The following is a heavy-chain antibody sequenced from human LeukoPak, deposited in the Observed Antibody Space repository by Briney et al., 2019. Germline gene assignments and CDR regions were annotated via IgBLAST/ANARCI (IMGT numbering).Heavy chain of an antibody. Sequence: ASVKVSCKASGYGFTGYYMHWVRQAPGQGLEWMGWIKPNSGDTNYAQRFHGRVTLTRDTSITTAYMELSRLRSDDTAVYYCARESVGSGYGSHFVDYWGQGTLVTVSS. CDR2: IKPNSGDT. J-gene: IGHJ4*02. D-gene: IGHD3-3*01. V-gene: IGHV1-2*02. CDR3: ARESVGSGYGSHFVDY. CDR1: GYGFTGYY.